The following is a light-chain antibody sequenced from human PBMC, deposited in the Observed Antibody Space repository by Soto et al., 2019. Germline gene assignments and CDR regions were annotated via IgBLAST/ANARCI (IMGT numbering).Light chain of an antibody. CDR1: QSISIY. V-gene: IGKV1-39*01. Sequence: DIQMTQSPSSLSASVGDRVTITCRASQSISIYLNWYQQKPGKAPKLLIYAASSLQSGAPSRFGGSGSGTDFTLTISSLQREDLATYYCQQSLTTPLTFGGGTKVEIK. CDR3: QQSLTTPLT. CDR2: AAS. J-gene: IGKJ4*01.